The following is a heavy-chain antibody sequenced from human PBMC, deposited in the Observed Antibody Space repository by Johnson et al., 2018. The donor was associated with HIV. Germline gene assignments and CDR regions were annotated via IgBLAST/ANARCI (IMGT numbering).Heavy chain of an antibody. V-gene: IGHV3-7*05. CDR2: IKQDGSET. Sequence: VQLVESGGGLVQPGGSLRLSCVTSGFTFRSYWLSWVRQAPGQGLECVANIKQDGSETYYVDSVKGRFTISRDNTKNSLYLHMNSLRADDTAVYYCARDRIQLWSARDAFDIWGQGTMVTVSS. CDR3: ARDRIQLWSARDAFDI. D-gene: IGHD5-18*01. CDR1: GFTFRSYW. J-gene: IGHJ3*02.